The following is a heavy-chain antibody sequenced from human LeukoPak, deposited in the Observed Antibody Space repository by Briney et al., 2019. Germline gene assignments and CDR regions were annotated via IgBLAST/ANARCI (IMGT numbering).Heavy chain of an antibody. J-gene: IGHJ5*02. D-gene: IGHD6-13*01. CDR3: ARDLTAAAGTSWFDP. CDR1: GGSISSYY. V-gene: IGHV4-4*07. Sequence: PSETLSLTCTVSGGSISSYYWSWIRQPAGKGLEWIGRIYTSGSTNYNPSLKSRVTMSVDTSKNQFSLKLSSVTAADTAVYYCARDLTAAAGTSWFDPWGQGTLVTVSS. CDR2: IYTSGST.